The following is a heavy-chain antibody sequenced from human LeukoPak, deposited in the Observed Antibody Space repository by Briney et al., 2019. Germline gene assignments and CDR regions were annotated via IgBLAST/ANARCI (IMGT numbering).Heavy chain of an antibody. D-gene: IGHD4-23*01. V-gene: IGHV4-39*01. CDR2: IYYSGST. J-gene: IGHJ4*02. CDR1: GGSISSSSYY. Sequence: PSETLSLTCTVSGGSISSSSYYWGWIRQPPGKGLEWIGSIYYSGSTYYNPSLKSRVTISVDTSKNQFSLKLSSVTAADTAVCYCARGDRVWFGYGGKRGYFDYWGQGTLVTVSS. CDR3: ARGDRVWFGYGGKRGYFDY.